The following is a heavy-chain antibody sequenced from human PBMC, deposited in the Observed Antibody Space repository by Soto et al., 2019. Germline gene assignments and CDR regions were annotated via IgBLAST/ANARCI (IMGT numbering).Heavy chain of an antibody. CDR1: GGSISSSNW. CDR2: TYHSGST. V-gene: IGHV4-4*02. CDR3: ARLVGYYYDSSGYRKSDY. D-gene: IGHD3-22*01. Sequence: PSETLSLTCAVSGGSISSSNWWSWVRQPPGKGLEWIGETYHSGSTNYNPSLKSRVTISVDKSKNQFSLKLSSVTAADTAVYYCARLVGYYYDSSGYRKSDYWGQGTLVTVSS. J-gene: IGHJ4*02.